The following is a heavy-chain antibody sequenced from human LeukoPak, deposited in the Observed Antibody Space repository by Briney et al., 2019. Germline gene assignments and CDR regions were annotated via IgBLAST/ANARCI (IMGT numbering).Heavy chain of an antibody. CDR2: IIPIFGTA. D-gene: IGHD5-18*01. V-gene: IGHV1-69*01. CDR3: ATSETRGYSYSIDY. J-gene: IGHJ4*02. Sequence: SVRVSCKASGGTFSSYAISWVRQAPGQGLEWMGGIIPIFGTANYAQKFQGRVTITADESTSTAYMELSSLRSEDTAVYYCATSETRGYSYSIDYWGQGALVTVSS. CDR1: GGTFSSYA.